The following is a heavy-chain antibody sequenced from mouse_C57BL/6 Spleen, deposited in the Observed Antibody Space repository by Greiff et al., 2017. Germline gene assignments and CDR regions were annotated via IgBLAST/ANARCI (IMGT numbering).Heavy chain of an antibody. V-gene: IGHV1-80*01. J-gene: IGHJ2*01. CDR3: ARRGTGTHYFDY. Sequence: VKLQQSGAALVKPGASVKISCKASGYAFSSYWMNWVKQRPGKGLEWIGQIYPGDGDTNYNGKFKGTATLTADKSSRTAYMQLSSMTSEDSAVSFCARRGTGTHYFDYWGQGTTLTVSS. CDR1: GYAFSSYW. CDR2: IYPGDGDT. D-gene: IGHD4-1*01.